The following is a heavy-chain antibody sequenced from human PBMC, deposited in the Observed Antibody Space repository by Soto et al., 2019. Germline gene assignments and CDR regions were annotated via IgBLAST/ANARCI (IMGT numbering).Heavy chain of an antibody. J-gene: IGHJ6*02. D-gene: IGHD2-8*01. CDR2: IYPGDSDT. V-gene: IGHV5-51*01. Sequence: PGESLKISCKGSGYSFTSYWIGWVRQMPGKGLEWMGIIYPGDSDTRYSPSFQGQVTISADKSISTAYLQWSSLKASDTAMYYCARLDCTNGVCYPYYYYGMDVWGQGTTVTVSS. CDR3: ARLDCTNGVCYPYYYYGMDV. CDR1: GYSFTSYW.